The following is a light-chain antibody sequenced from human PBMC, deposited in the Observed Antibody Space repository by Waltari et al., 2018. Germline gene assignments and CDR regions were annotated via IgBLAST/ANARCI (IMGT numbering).Light chain of an antibody. J-gene: IGKJ2*01. Sequence: ALQMTQSPSSLSASVGDSVTITCRASQGLRNDLGWYQQKPGQAPKVLIYAASSLQSGVPERFSGSGSGTDFTLTISSLQPEDVATYYCLQDYNSPRTFGQGTKLEIK. V-gene: IGKV1-6*01. CDR2: AAS. CDR3: LQDYNSPRT. CDR1: QGLRND.